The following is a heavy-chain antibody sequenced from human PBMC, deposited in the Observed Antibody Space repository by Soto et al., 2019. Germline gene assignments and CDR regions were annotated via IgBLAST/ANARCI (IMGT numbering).Heavy chain of an antibody. CDR1: GFTVSNAW. V-gene: IGHV3-15*07. Sequence: GGSLRLSCAASGFTVSNAWLNWVRQAPGKGLEWVGRSKSKTEGGTTNYAAPVKGRFTISKDDSKNTLYLQMNSLKTEDTAVFYCAKDYVGKVPDASDIWGQGTMVTVSS. J-gene: IGHJ3*02. CDR3: AKDYVGKVPDASDI. CDR2: SKSKTEGGTT. D-gene: IGHD1-26*01.